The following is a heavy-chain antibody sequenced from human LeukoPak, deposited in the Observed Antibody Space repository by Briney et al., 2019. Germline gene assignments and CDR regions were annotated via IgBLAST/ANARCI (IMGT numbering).Heavy chain of an antibody. Sequence: PSETLSLTCTVSGGSTSSYYWSWIRQPPGKGLEWIGYIYYSGNTNYNPSLKSRVTISVDTSKNQFSLKLSSVTAADTAVYYCAREGGSSGWYDFWGQGTLVTVSS. V-gene: IGHV4-59*01. D-gene: IGHD6-19*01. CDR3: AREGGSSGWYDF. CDR2: IYYSGNT. J-gene: IGHJ4*02. CDR1: GGSTSSYY.